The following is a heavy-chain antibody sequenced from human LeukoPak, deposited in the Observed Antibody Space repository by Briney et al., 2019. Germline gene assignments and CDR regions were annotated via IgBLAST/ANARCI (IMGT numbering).Heavy chain of an antibody. Sequence: SAPLSLTCAVSGGSISSGGYSWSWIRQPPGQGLAWIGYIYHSGSTYYNPSLKSRVTISVDRSKNQFSLKLSSVTAADTAVYYCARAISLIEQWYFDYWGQGTLVTVSS. D-gene: IGHD6-19*01. CDR3: ARAISLIEQWYFDY. CDR1: GGSISSGGYS. CDR2: IYHSGST. V-gene: IGHV4-30-2*01. J-gene: IGHJ4*02.